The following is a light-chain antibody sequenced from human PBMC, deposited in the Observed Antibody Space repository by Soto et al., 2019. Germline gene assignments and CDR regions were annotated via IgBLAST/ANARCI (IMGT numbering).Light chain of an antibody. J-gene: IGKJ2*01. CDR3: QQIFITPYT. CDR1: QSISSW. CDR2: KAS. V-gene: IGKV1-5*03. Sequence: DIQMTQSPSTLSASVGDRVTMTCRASQSISSWLAWHQQKAGKAPKLLIYKASSLESGVPSRFSGSGSGTEFTLTISSLQPDDFATYYCQQIFITPYTFGQGTRLEIK.